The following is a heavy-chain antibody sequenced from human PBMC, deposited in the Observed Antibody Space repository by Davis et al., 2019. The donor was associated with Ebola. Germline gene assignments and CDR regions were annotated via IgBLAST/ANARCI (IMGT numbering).Heavy chain of an antibody. Sequence: GESLKISCAASGFTFSSYWMSWVRQAPGKGLEWVANIKQDGSEKYYVDSVKGRFTISRDNAKNSLYLQMNSLRAEDTAVYYCARDWQAWELLFVGFDNWGQGTLVTVSS. V-gene: IGHV3-7*01. CDR2: IKQDGSEK. CDR1: GFTFSSYW. D-gene: IGHD1-26*01. CDR3: ARDWQAWELLFVGFDN. J-gene: IGHJ4*02.